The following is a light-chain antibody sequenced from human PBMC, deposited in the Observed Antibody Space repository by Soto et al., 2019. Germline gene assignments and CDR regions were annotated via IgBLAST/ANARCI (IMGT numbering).Light chain of an antibody. Sequence: ELTQPPSVSVSPGQAATVTCSGDKLGQKYASWYQQKPGQSPVLVIYQDTKRPSGIPERFAGSNSGNTATLTISGTQPMDEADYYCQAWDMSSVVFGGGTKLTVL. J-gene: IGLJ2*01. V-gene: IGLV3-1*01. CDR2: QDT. CDR3: QAWDMSSVV. CDR1: KLGQKY.